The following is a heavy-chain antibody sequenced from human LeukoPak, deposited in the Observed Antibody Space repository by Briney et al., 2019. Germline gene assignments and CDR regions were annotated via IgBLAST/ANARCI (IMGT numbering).Heavy chain of an antibody. Sequence: GGSLRLSCAASGFTFSSYAMSWVRQAPGKGLEWVSAISGSGGNTYYADSVKGRFTISRDNSKNTLYLQMNSLRAEDTAVYYCARAGGSYQVFDYWGQGTLVTVSS. D-gene: IGHD1-26*01. CDR1: GFTFSSYA. J-gene: IGHJ4*02. CDR2: ISGSGGNT. CDR3: ARAGGSYQVFDY. V-gene: IGHV3-23*01.